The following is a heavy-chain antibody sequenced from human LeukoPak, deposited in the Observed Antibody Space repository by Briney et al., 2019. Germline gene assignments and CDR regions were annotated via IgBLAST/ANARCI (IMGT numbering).Heavy chain of an antibody. CDR3: AREGEYYDSSGYYFHAFDI. J-gene: IGHJ3*02. V-gene: IGHV3-30-3*01. D-gene: IGHD3-22*01. CDR1: GFTFSSYA. CDR2: ISYDGSNK. Sequence: GGSLRLSCAASGFTFSSYAMHWVRQAPGKGLEWVAVISYDGSNKYYADSVKGRFTISRDNSKNTLYLQMNSLRAEDTAVYYCAREGEYYDSSGYYFHAFDIWGQGQWSPSLQ.